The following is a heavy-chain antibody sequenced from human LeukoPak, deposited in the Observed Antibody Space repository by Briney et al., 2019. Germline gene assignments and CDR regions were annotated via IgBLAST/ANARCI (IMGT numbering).Heavy chain of an antibody. Sequence: SVKVSCKASGGTFSSYAISWVRQAPGQGLEWMGGIIPIFGTANYAQKFQGRVTITADESTSTAYTELSSLRSEGTAVYYCARETAGGIVATIGAKGPFAFDIWGQGTMVTVSS. D-gene: IGHD5-12*01. V-gene: IGHV1-69*01. CDR1: GGTFSSYA. CDR2: IIPIFGTA. J-gene: IGHJ3*02. CDR3: ARETAGGIVATIGAKGPFAFDI.